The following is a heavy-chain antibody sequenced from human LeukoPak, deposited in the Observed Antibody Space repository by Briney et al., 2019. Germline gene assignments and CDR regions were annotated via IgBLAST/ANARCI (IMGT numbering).Heavy chain of an antibody. D-gene: IGHD6-13*01. CDR2: ISGSGGST. CDR1: GFTVSSNY. J-gene: IGHJ4*02. V-gene: IGHV3-23*01. CDR3: ARDERSAAAGSRGYFDY. Sequence: GGSLRLSCAASGFTVSSNYMSWVRQAPGKGLEWVSAISGSGGSTYYADSVKGRFTISRDNSKNTLYLQMNSLRAEDTAVYYCARDERSAAAGSRGYFDYWGQGTLVTVSS.